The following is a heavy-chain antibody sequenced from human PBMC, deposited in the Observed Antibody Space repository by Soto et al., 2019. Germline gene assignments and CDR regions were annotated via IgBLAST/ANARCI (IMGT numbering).Heavy chain of an antibody. D-gene: IGHD1-26*01. CDR1: GFTFSSNP. CDR2: ISGSGTGK. CDR3: AKDRSPGASTWNVY. Sequence: DVQLLESGGGLVQPGGSLRLSCAASGFTFSSNPMNWVRQAPGKGLEWVSTISGSGTGKYYADSVKGRFTISRDNSRNTLFLQMNNLRAEDAAVYYCAKDRSPGASTWNVYWGQGTLVTVSS. J-gene: IGHJ4*02. V-gene: IGHV3-23*01.